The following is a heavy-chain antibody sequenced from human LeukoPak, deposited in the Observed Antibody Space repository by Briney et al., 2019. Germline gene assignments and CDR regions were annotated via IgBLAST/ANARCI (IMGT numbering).Heavy chain of an antibody. CDR2: INPNSGGT. J-gene: IGHJ4*02. V-gene: IGHV1-2*06. Sequence: SVKVSCKASGYTFTGYYMHWVRQAPGQGLEWMGRINPNSGGTNYAQKFQGRVTMTRDTYISTAYMELSRLRSDDTAVYYCARGRAAAGLFDYWGQGTLVTVSS. CDR1: GYTFTGYY. CDR3: ARGRAAAGLFDY. D-gene: IGHD6-13*01.